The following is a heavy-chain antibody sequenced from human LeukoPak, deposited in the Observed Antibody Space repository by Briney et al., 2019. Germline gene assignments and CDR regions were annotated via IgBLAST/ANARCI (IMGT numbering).Heavy chain of an antibody. V-gene: IGHV3-7*05. Sequence: GRSLRLSCAASGFSFDTYWMTWVRQAPGKGLAWVANIKQDGSEIYSVDSVKGRFTISRDNAKNSLYLQMNSLRVDDTAVYYCARVSSGHRMWYFDLWGRGTLVTVSS. CDR3: ARVSSGHRMWYFDL. D-gene: IGHD6-19*01. J-gene: IGHJ2*01. CDR1: GFSFDTYW. CDR2: IKQDGSEI.